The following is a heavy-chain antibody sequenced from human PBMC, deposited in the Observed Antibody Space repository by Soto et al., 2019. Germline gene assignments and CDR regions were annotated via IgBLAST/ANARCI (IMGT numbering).Heavy chain of an antibody. V-gene: IGHV3-21*01. J-gene: IGHJ3*02. CDR3: ARERRDAFDI. CDR2: ISSSSSYI. CDR1: GFTFSSYS. Sequence: LSCAASGFTFSSYSMNWVRQAPGKGLEWVSSISSSSSYIYYADSVKGRFTISRDNAKNSLYLQMNSLRAEDTAVYYCARERRDAFDIWGQGTMVTVSS.